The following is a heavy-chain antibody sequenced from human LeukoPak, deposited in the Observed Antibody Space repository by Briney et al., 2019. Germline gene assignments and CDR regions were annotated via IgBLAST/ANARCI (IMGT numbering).Heavy chain of an antibody. CDR2: ISYTGTYI. J-gene: IGHJ4*02. CDR3: ARVPEEWELLFDY. V-gene: IGHV3-21*01. Sequence: PGGSLRLSCAASAFSLNAYNMNWVRQAPGKGLEWVSSISYTGTYIYYADSVKGRFTISRDNAKNSLYLQMNSLRAEDTAVYYCARVPEEWELLFDYWGQGTLVTVSS. D-gene: IGHD1-26*01. CDR1: AFSLNAYN.